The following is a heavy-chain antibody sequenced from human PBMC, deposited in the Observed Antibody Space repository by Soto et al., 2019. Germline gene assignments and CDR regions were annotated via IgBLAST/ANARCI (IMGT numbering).Heavy chain of an antibody. D-gene: IGHD4-17*01. CDR2: IIPFLSAT. J-gene: IGHJ6*02. CDR3: ARGEDDYGDFGSMDV. CDR1: GGHFDRFA. Sequence: QVQLVQSGAEVKKPGSSVKLSCRASGGHFDRFALSWLRQAHGQGLEWMGGIIPFLSATSYAQKFQGRVTITADESARTLYLELRSLTSDDTAVYYCARGEDDYGDFGSMDVLGQGTSVTVSS. V-gene: IGHV1-69*01.